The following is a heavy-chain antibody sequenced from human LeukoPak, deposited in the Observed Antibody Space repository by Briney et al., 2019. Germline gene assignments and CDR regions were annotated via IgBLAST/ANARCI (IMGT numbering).Heavy chain of an antibody. Sequence: KPGGSLRLSCAASGFTFGHYYMSWIRQAPGKGLEWVSCITSSGNTIYYADSVKGRFTISRDNAKNSLYLQMNSLKFEDTAVYYCARDENGGVGHWGQGTLVTVSS. CDR1: GFTFGHYY. CDR2: ITSSGNTI. D-gene: IGHD2-8*01. V-gene: IGHV3-11*04. J-gene: IGHJ4*02. CDR3: ARDENGGVGH.